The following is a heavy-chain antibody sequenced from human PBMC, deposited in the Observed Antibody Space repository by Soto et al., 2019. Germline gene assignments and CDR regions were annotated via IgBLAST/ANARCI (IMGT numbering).Heavy chain of an antibody. CDR3: ARLDGNDYDSSGYYYYYYGMDV. V-gene: IGHV3-11*01. Sequence: QVQLVESGGGLVKPGGSLRLSCAASGFTFSDYYMSWIRQAPGKGLEWVSYISSSGSTIYYADSVKGRFTISRDNAKNALYLHMSSLRAEDTAVYYCARLDGNDYDSSGYYYYYYGMDVWGQGTTVTVSS. J-gene: IGHJ6*02. D-gene: IGHD3-22*01. CDR1: GFTFSDYY. CDR2: ISSSGSTI.